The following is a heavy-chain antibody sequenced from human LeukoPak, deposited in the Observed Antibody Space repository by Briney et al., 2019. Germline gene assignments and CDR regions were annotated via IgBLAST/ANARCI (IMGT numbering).Heavy chain of an antibody. Sequence: PSETLSLTCTVSGGSISSGSYYWSWIRQPAGKGLEWIGRIYTSGSTNYNPSLKSRVTISVDTSKNQFSLKLSSVTAADTAVYYCARERIYCSSTSCYKATWLDPWGQGTLVTVSS. J-gene: IGHJ5*02. CDR3: ARERIYCSSTSCYKATWLDP. CDR1: GGSISSGSYY. D-gene: IGHD2-2*02. V-gene: IGHV4-61*02. CDR2: IYTSGST.